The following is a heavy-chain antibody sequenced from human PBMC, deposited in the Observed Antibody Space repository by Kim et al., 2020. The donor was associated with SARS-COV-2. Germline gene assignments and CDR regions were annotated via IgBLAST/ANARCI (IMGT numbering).Heavy chain of an antibody. CDR2: IIPIFGTA. J-gene: IGHJ6*02. V-gene: IGHV1-69*13. D-gene: IGHD3-9*01. CDR3: ARVTDYDILTGYYQGGAYYGMDV. Sequence: SVKVSCKASGGTFSSYAISWVRQAPGQGLEWMGGIIPIFGTANYAQKFQGRVTITADESTSTAYMELSSLRSEDTAVYYCARVTDYDILTGYYQGGAYYGMDVWGQGTTVTVSS. CDR1: GGTFSSYA.